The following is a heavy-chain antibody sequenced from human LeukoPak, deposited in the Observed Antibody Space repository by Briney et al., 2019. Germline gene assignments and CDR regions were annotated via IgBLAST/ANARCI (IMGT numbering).Heavy chain of an antibody. CDR1: GFTFSSYS. D-gene: IGHD6-13*01. Sequence: GSLRLSCAASGFTFSSYSMNWVRQAPGKGLEWVSSISSSSSYIYYADSVKGRFTISRDNAKNSLYLQMNSLRAEDTAVYYCARVAQAAAGLPFGYWGQGTLVTVSS. V-gene: IGHV3-21*01. CDR2: ISSSSSYI. CDR3: ARVAQAAAGLPFGY. J-gene: IGHJ4*02.